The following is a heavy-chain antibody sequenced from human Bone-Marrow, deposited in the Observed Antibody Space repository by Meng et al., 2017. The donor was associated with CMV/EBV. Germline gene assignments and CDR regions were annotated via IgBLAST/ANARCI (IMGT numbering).Heavy chain of an antibody. CDR2: MNPNSGNT. Sequence: ASVKVSCKAFGYTFTSYDINWVRQATGQGLEWMGWMNPNSGNTGYAQKFQGRVTMTRNTSISTAYMELSSLRSEDTAVYYCARQGGYYDFCSGYHRYYYYGMDVWGQGTTVTVSS. CDR1: GYTFTSYD. J-gene: IGHJ6*02. V-gene: IGHV1-8*01. CDR3: ARQGGYYDFCSGYHRYYYYGMDV. D-gene: IGHD3-3*01.